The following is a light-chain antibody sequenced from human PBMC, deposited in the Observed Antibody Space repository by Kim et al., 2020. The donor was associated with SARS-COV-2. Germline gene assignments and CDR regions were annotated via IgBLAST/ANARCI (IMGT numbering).Light chain of an antibody. J-gene: IGLJ2*01. CDR3: QVWDSTTAVV. CDR2: RDS. Sequence: VALGRTARITCGGNNIGSKNVLWYQQKPGQAPVLVIYRDSNRPSGIPERFSGSNSGNTATLTISRAQAGDEADYYCQVWDSTTAVVFGGGTQLTVL. V-gene: IGLV3-9*01. CDR1: NIGSKN.